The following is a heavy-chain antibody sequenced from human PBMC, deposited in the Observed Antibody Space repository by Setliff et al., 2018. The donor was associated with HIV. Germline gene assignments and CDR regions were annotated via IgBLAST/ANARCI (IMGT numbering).Heavy chain of an antibody. Sequence: PSETLSLTCTVSSGSVSRSDYYWGWIRQTPGKGLEWIGYIYYSGSTKHNPSLKSRVTISLDTSKNQFSLKLTSVTAADTAVYSCARYSPRGYTLTGPYWGQGTLVTVSS. V-gene: IGHV4-61*08. D-gene: IGHD6-25*01. J-gene: IGHJ4*02. CDR1: SGSVSRSDYY. CDR2: IYYSGST. CDR3: ARYSPRGYTLTGPY.